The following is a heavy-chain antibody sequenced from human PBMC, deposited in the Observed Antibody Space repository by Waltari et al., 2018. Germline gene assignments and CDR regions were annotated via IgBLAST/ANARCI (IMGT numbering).Heavy chain of an antibody. D-gene: IGHD4-17*01. CDR3: ARGGDDYGDINWFDP. J-gene: IGHJ5*02. Sequence: QVQLQESGPGLVKPSETLSLTCAVSGYSISSGYYWAWIRQPPGKGLEWIGSIYHSGSTYYNPSLKSRVTISVDTSKNQFSLKLSSVTAADTAVYYCARGGDDYGDINWFDPWGQGTLVTVSS. CDR2: IYHSGST. CDR1: GYSISSGYY. V-gene: IGHV4-38-2*01.